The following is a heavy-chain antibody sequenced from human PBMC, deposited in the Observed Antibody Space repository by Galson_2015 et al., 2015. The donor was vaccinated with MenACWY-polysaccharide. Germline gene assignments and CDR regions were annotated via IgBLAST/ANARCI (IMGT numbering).Heavy chain of an antibody. CDR2: ISLDGRNT. D-gene: IGHD1-1*01. V-gene: IGHV3-23*01. Sequence: SLRLSCAASGFTFTSYTMSWIRQAPGKGPEWVTVISLDGRNTYYADPVKGRFTISRDNSKNTLYLQMHDLRAEDTAVYYCVKAHETSGWNRGPGYGGQGTLVTVSS. J-gene: IGHJ4*02. CDR3: VKAHETSGWNRGPGY. CDR1: GFTFTSYT.